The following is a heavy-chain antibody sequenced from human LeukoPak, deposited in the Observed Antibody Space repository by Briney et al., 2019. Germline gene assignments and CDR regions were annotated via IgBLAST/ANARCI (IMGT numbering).Heavy chain of an antibody. Sequence: GASVKVSCKASGYTFTNYYMHWVRQAPGQGLQWMGIINPNSGGTNYAQKFQGRVTMTRDTSISTAYMELSRLRSDDTAVYYCAKDVDGGGFGELLASWGQGTLVIVSS. V-gene: IGHV1-2*02. CDR3: AKDVDGGGFGELLAS. CDR2: INPNSGGT. J-gene: IGHJ5*02. D-gene: IGHD3-10*01. CDR1: GYTFTNYY.